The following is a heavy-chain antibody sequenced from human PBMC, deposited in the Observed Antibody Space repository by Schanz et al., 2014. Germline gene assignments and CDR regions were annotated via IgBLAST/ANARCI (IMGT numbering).Heavy chain of an antibody. D-gene: IGHD1-26*01. Sequence: EVQLVESGGGLVQPGGSLRLSCAASGFSFSRYSMNWVRQAPGKGLEWISYISSSSSTIYHADSVKGRFTVSRDNAENALYLQMNSLRAEDTGLYFCARGGSGSHYRLDYWGQGTLVTVSS. CDR3: ARGGSGSHYRLDY. CDR2: ISSSSSTI. V-gene: IGHV3-48*01. CDR1: GFSFSRYS. J-gene: IGHJ4*02.